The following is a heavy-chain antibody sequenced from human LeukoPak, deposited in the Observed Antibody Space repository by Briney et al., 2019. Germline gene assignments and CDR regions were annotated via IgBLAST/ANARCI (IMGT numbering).Heavy chain of an antibody. J-gene: IGHJ6*02. V-gene: IGHV5-51*01. CDR1: GYSFTSYW. CDR2: IYPGDSDT. CDR3: ARHIAVAYYYYGMDV. Sequence: GESLKISCKGSGYSFTSYWIGWVRQMPGKGLEWMGIIYPGDSDTRYSPSFQGQVTISADKSISTAYLQWSSLKASDTAMYYCARHIAVAYYYYGMDVWGQGTTVTASS. D-gene: IGHD6-19*01.